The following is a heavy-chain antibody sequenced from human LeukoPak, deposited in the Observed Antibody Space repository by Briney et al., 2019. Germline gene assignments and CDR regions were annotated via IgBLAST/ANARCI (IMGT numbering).Heavy chain of an antibody. D-gene: IGHD3-10*01. J-gene: IGHJ5*02. Sequence: PSETLSLTCAVYGGSFSGYYWSWIRQPPGKGLEWIGHIYYSGSTYYNPSLKSRVTISVDTSKNQFSLKLSSVTAADTAVYYCAIWAFGELRAWGQGTLVTVSS. CDR2: IYYSGST. CDR1: GGSFSGYY. V-gene: IGHV4-30-4*08. CDR3: AIWAFGELRA.